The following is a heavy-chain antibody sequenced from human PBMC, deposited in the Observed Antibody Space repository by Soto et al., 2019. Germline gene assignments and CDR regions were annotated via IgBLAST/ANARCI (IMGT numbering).Heavy chain of an antibody. CDR3: AKESHFSMALDY. V-gene: IGHV3-53*01. J-gene: IGHJ4*02. CDR1: GFIVGRKY. D-gene: IGHD3-3*02. CDR2: SYGGGST. Sequence: PGGSLRLSCAASGFIVGRKYMSWVRQGPGKGLEWVSLSYGGGSTHYADSVKGRFTISRDNSKNMMYLQMNSLRAEDTAVYYCAKESHFSMALDYWGQGTLVTVSS.